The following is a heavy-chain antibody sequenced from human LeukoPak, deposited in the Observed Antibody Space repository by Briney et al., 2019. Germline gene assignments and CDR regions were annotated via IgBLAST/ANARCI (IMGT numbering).Heavy chain of an antibody. CDR3: ARDAGYSFDAFDI. CDR2: INWNGGST. V-gene: IGHV3-20*04. D-gene: IGHD5-18*01. J-gene: IGHJ3*02. CDR1: GFTFDDHG. Sequence: PGGSLRLSCAASGFTFDDHGMNWVRQAPGKGLEWVSGINWNGGSTFYADSVKGRFTISRDNAKNALYLQMNSLTAEDTAVYYCARDAGYSFDAFDIWGQGTMVTVSS.